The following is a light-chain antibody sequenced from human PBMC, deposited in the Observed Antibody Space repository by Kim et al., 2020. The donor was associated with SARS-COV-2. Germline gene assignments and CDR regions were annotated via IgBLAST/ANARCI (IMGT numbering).Light chain of an antibody. CDR3: NSRDTSGNHLV. CDR1: RLRTYY. J-gene: IGLJ2*01. V-gene: IGLV3-19*01. Sequence: ALGQTVSITCQGDRLRTYYASWYQQKPGQAPVLVIYGKNNRPSGIPDRFSGSSSGNTASLTITGAQAEDEADYYCNSRDTSGNHLVFGGGTKVTVL. CDR2: GKN.